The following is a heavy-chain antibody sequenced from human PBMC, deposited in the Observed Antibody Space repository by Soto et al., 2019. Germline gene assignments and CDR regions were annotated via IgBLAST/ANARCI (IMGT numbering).Heavy chain of an antibody. D-gene: IGHD3-22*01. CDR1: GYTFTSYD. CDR3: ARGYDSSGYMAY. CDR2: MNPNSGNT. J-gene: IGHJ4*02. Sequence: ASVKVSCKASGYTFTSYDINWVRQATGQGLEWMGWMNPNSGNTGYAQKFQGRVTMARNTSISTAYMELSSLRSEDTAVYYCARGYDSSGYMAYWGQGTLVTVSS. V-gene: IGHV1-8*01.